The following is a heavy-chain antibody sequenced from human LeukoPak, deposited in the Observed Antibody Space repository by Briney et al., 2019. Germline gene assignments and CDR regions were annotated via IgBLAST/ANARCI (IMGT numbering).Heavy chain of an antibody. D-gene: IGHD3-22*01. J-gene: IGHJ4*02. Sequence: SETLSLTCAVYGGSFSGYYWSWIRQPPGKGLEWIGEINHSGSTNYNPSLKSRVTISVDTSKNQFSLKLSSVTAADTAVYYCARVADSSGYYEYYFDNWGQGTLVTVSS. CDR2: INHSGST. CDR1: GGSFSGYY. V-gene: IGHV4-34*01. CDR3: ARVADSSGYYEYYFDN.